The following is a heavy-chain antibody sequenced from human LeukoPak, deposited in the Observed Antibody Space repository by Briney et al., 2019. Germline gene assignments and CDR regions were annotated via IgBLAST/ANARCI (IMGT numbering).Heavy chain of an antibody. J-gene: IGHJ5*02. CDR3: ARVPDYGDYVKLWFDP. V-gene: IGHV4-31*03. D-gene: IGHD4-17*01. Sequence: SETLSLTCTVSGGSISSGGYYWSWIRQHPGKGLEWIGYIYYSGSTYYNPSLKSRVTISVDTSKNQFSLKLSSVTAADTAVYYCARVPDYGDYVKLWFDPWGQGTLVTVSS. CDR1: GGSISSGGYY. CDR2: IYYSGST.